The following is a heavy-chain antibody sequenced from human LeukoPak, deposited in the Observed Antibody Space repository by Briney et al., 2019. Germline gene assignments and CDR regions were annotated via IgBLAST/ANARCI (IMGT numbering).Heavy chain of an antibody. V-gene: IGHV4-39*01. CDR3: ARHQGGLLFGVTPYFDY. D-gene: IGHD3-3*01. CDR1: GGSISSSSYY. J-gene: IGHJ4*02. Sequence: SETLSLTCTVSGGSISSSSYYWGWIRQPPGMGLEWIGSIYYSGSTYYNPSLKSRVTISVDTSKNQFSLKLSSVTAADTAVYYCARHQGGLLFGVTPYFDYWGQGTLVTVSS. CDR2: IYYSGST.